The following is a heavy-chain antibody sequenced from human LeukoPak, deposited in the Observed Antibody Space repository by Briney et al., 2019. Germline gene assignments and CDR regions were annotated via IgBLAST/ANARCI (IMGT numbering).Heavy chain of an antibody. CDR2: IYTSGST. D-gene: IGHD3-22*01. CDR1: GDSVNGYY. CDR3: ASTTYYYYTSGNYFLDY. Sequence: SETLSLTCTVSGDSVNGYYWSWIRQPAGKGLEWIGRIYTSGSTNYNPSLKSRVTMSVDTSKKQFPLKLSSVTAADTAVYYCASTTYYYYTSGNYFLDYWGQGTLVTVSS. J-gene: IGHJ4*02. V-gene: IGHV4-4*07.